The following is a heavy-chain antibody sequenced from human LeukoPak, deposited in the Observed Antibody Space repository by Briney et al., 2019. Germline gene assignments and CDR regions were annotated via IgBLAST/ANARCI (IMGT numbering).Heavy chain of an antibody. J-gene: IGHJ4*02. CDR2: IYHSGST. D-gene: IGHD3-22*01. V-gene: IGHV4-38-2*02. CDR1: SHSISSGNY. Sequence: SETLSLTCTVSSHSISSGNYWGWIRQPPWKGLEWLGSIYHSGSTYYNPSLKSRVTISVNTSKNQFSLKLSSVTAADTAVYYCARGLYSNGLLDYWGQGILVTVSS. CDR3: ARGLYSNGLLDY.